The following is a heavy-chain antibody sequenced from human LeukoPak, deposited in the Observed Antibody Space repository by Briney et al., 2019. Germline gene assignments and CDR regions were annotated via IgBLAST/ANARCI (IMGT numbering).Heavy chain of an antibody. CDR1: GFSFSDYA. V-gene: IGHV3-30*04. CDR3: ARNKPIVGFFGMDV. Sequence: GGSLRLSCTVSGFSFSDYALHWVRQAPGKGLEWVAVISYGGSNEYYADSVKGRFIISRDNSKNTLFLQMNSLRPDDTAVYYCARNKPIVGFFGMDVWGQGTTVTVS. CDR2: ISYGGSNE. D-gene: IGHD2/OR15-2a*01. J-gene: IGHJ6*02.